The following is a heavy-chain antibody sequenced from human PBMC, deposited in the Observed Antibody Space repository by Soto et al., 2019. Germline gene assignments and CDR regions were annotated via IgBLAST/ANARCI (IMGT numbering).Heavy chain of an antibody. V-gene: IGHV4-30-4*01. CDR2: IYYSGST. J-gene: IGHJ4*02. D-gene: IGHD4-17*01. CDR1: GGSISSCDYY. Sequence: SETLSLTCTVSGGSISSCDYYWSWIRQPPGKGLEWIGYIYYSGSTYYNPSLKSRVTISVDTSKNQFSLKLSSVTAADTAVYYCARLKSTTTAFDYWGQGTLVTVSS. CDR3: ARLKSTTTAFDY.